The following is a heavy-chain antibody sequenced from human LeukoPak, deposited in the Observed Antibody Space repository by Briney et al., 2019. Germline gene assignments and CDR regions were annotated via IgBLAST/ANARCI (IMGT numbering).Heavy chain of an antibody. D-gene: IGHD3-10*01. Sequence: GRPLRLSCAASGFTFSSYGMHWVRQAPGKGLEWVAVISYDGSNKYYADSVKGRFTISRDNSKNTLYLQMNSLRAEDTSMYYCAKDADASGSYHLDYWGQGTLVTVSS. V-gene: IGHV3-30*18. CDR3: AKDADASGSYHLDY. CDR2: ISYDGSNK. CDR1: GFTFSSYG. J-gene: IGHJ4*02.